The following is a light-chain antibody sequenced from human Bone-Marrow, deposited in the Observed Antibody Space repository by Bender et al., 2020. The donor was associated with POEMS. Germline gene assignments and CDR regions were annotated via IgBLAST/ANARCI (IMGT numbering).Light chain of an antibody. V-gene: IGLV2-23*02. J-gene: IGLJ2*01. CDR3: CSYEGTRSLDVI. CDR1: SSDVGAYKY. Sequence: QSALTQPPSASGSLGQSVTISCAGTSSDVGAYKYVSWYQQHPGKAPKLIIYEVYKRPSGVSNRFSGSKSGKTAALTISGLQTEDEGDYYCCSYEGTRSLDVIFGGGTKLTVL. CDR2: EVY.